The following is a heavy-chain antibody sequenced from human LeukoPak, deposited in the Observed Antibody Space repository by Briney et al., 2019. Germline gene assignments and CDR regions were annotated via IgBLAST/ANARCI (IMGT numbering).Heavy chain of an antibody. Sequence: SETLSLTCAVYGGSFSGYYWSWIRQPPGKGLEWIGEINHSGSTNYNPSLKSRVTISVDTSKNQFSLKLSSVTAADTAVYYCASRWGVRGVIMFDWGQGTLVTVSS. CDR1: GGSFSGYY. CDR3: ASRWGVRGVIMFD. D-gene: IGHD3-10*01. CDR2: INHSGST. J-gene: IGHJ4*02. V-gene: IGHV4-34*01.